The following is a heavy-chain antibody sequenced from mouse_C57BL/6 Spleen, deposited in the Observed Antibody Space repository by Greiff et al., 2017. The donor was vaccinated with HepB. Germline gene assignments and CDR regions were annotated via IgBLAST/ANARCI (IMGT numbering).Heavy chain of an antibody. CDR2: ILPGSGST. CDR3: ARRTPTVVAKDWYFDV. D-gene: IGHD1-1*01. J-gene: IGHJ1*03. CDR1: GYTFTGYW. Sequence: QVQLQQSGAELMKPGASVKLSCKATGYTFTGYWIEWVKQRPGHGLEWIGEILPGSGSTNYNEKFKGKATFTADTSSNTAYMQLSSLTTEDSAIYYCARRTPTVVAKDWYFDVWGTGTTVTVSS. V-gene: IGHV1-9*01.